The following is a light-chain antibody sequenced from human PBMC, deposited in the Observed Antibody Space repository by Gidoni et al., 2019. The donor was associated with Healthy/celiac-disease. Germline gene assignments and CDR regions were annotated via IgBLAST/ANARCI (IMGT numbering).Light chain of an antibody. J-gene: IGLJ2*01. V-gene: IGLV3-19*01. CDR3: NSRDSSGNHLV. CDR2: CKH. Sequence: SSELTQDPAVSVALGQTVRITCQGDSLRSYYASWYQQKPRQAPVLVIYCKHNRPSGIPDRFSGSSSGNTASLTITGTQAEDEADYYCNSRDSSGNHLVFGGGTKLTVL. CDR1: SLRSYY.